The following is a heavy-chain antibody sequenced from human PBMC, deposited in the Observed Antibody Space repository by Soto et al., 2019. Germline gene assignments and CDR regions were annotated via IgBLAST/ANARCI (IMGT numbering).Heavy chain of an antibody. CDR1: GFTFSSYE. Sequence: EVQLVESGGGLVQPGGSLRLSCAASGFTFSSYEMNWVRQAPGKGLEGVSYISSSGSTIYYADSVKGRFTISRDNAKNSLYLQMNSLRAEDTAVYYCARDHISNTYYYYGMDVWGQGTTVTVSS. D-gene: IGHD2-21*01. V-gene: IGHV3-48*03. CDR3: ARDHISNTYYYYGMDV. J-gene: IGHJ6*02. CDR2: ISSSGSTI.